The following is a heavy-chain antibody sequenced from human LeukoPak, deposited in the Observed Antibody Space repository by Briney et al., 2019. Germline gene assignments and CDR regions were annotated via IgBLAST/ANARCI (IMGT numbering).Heavy chain of an antibody. CDR1: GFTFSSYA. D-gene: IGHD5-12*01. CDR3: AEPRGYSGYDYEGYFDY. V-gene: IGHV3-23*01. J-gene: IGHJ4*02. Sequence: GGSLRLSCAASGFTFSSYAMSWVRQAPGKGLEWVSAISGSGGSTYYADSVKGRFTISRDNSKNTLYLQMNSLRAEDTAVYYCAEPRGYSGYDYEGYFDYWGQGTLVTVSS. CDR2: ISGSGGST.